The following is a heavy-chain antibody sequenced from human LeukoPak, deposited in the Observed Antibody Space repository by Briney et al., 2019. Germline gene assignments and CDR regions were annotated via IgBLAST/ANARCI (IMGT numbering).Heavy chain of an antibody. V-gene: IGHV3-23*01. Sequence: GGSLRLSCAASGFTFSSCAMSWVRQAPGKGLGWVSAISGSGGRPYYAGSVKGRFTISRDNSKSTLYIEMSSLRVEDTAVYYCVKDGSWGDYQFYFYMDVWGKGTTVTVSS. J-gene: IGHJ6*03. CDR3: VKDGSWGDYQFYFYMDV. CDR1: GFTFSSCA. CDR2: ISGSGGRP. D-gene: IGHD2-2*01.